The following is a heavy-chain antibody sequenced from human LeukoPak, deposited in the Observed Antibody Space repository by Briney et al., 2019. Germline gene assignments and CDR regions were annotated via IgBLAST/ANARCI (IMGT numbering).Heavy chain of an antibody. CDR1: GFTFSSYG. Sequence: GGSLRLSCAASGFTFSSYGMHWVRQAPGKGLEWVAVISYDGSNKYYADSVEGRFTISRDNSKNTLYLQMNSLRAEDTAVYYCAKDLRGRGDYWGQGTLVTVSS. V-gene: IGHV3-30*18. CDR2: ISYDGSNK. CDR3: AKDLRGRGDY. J-gene: IGHJ4*02.